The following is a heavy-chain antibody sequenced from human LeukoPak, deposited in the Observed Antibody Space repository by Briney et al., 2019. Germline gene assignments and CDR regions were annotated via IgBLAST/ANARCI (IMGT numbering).Heavy chain of an antibody. CDR3: AAGFFSSTVPSFDH. CDR1: GCTFSSYA. CDR2: IVVVCGNT. Sequence: GASVKVSCKASGCTFSSYAIQWVRQARGQRLEWIGWIVVVCGNTNYAQKFQDRVTITKDMSTMTAYMELSSLRSEDTALYYCAAGFFSSTVPSFDHWAQGTLVTVSS. D-gene: IGHD2-2*01. V-gene: IGHV1-58*02. J-gene: IGHJ4*02.